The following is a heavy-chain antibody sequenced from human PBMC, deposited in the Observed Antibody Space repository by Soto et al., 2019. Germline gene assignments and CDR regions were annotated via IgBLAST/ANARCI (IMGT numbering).Heavy chain of an antibody. CDR2: SYYSGST. CDR3: ARWWSGSRQGFDP. J-gene: IGHJ5*02. V-gene: IGHV4-31*03. Sequence: QVQLQESGPGLVKPSQTLSLTCTVSGGSISSGYYYWSWIRQHPGKGLEWIGYSYYSGSTYYNPSLKSRVTISVDTSKNQFSLKLSSVTAADTAVYYCARWWSGSRQGFDPWGQGTLVSVSS. CDR1: GGSISSGYYY. D-gene: IGHD3-3*01.